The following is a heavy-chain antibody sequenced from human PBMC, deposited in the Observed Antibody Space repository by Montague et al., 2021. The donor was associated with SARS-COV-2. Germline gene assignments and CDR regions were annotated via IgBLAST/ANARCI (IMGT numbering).Heavy chain of an antibody. V-gene: IGHV6-1*01. J-gene: IGHJ4*02. CDR3: ARGGWGAPGTGRLFDY. D-gene: IGHD3-10*01. CDR1: GDSVPSNSAA. CDR2: TYYRSKWYN. Sequence: CAISGDSVPSNSAAWNWIRQSPSRGLEWLGRTYYRSKWYNDYAVSVKSRITINPDTSKNQFSLQLNPVTPEDTAVYYCARGGWGAPGTGRLFDYWGQGTLVTVSS.